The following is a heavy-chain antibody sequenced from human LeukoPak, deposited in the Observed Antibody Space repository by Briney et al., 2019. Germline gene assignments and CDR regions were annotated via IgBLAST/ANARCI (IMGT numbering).Heavy chain of an antibody. V-gene: IGHV4-31*03. J-gene: IGHJ6*03. Sequence: SETLSLTCTVSGGSISSGGYYWSWIRQHPGKGLEWIGYIYYSGSTYYNPSLKSRVTISVDTSKNQFSLKLSSVTAADTAVYYCARERKISAARPDYYYYYYMDVWGKGTTVTVSS. D-gene: IGHD6-6*01. CDR1: GGSISSGGYY. CDR2: IYYSGST. CDR3: ARERKISAARPDYYYYYYMDV.